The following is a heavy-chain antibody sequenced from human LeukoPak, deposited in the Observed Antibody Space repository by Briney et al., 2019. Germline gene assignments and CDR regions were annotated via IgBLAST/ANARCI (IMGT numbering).Heavy chain of an antibody. CDR2: IYYSGST. V-gene: IGHV4-59*01. CDR1: GGSISSYY. J-gene: IGHJ1*01. CDR3: ARVEGYSTMFQH. D-gene: IGHD6-13*01. Sequence: TSETLSLTCTVSGGSISSYYWSWIRQPPGKGLEWIGYIYYSGSTNYNPSLKSRVTISVDTSKNQFSLKLSSVTAADTAVYYCARVEGYSTMFQHWGQGTLVTVSS.